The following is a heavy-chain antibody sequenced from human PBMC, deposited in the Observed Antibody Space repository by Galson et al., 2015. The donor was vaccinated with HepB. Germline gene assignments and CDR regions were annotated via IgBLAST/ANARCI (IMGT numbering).Heavy chain of an antibody. V-gene: IGHV3-30*01. J-gene: IGHJ6*02. D-gene: IGHD4-17*01. CDR3: ASPHGDSRKYFYFGMDV. Sequence: ISYDESNTYYPDSVKGRFTISRDNSDNTLYLQMNTLRTEDTAVYYCASPHGDSRKYFYFGMDVRGQGTTVTVSS. CDR2: ISYDESNT.